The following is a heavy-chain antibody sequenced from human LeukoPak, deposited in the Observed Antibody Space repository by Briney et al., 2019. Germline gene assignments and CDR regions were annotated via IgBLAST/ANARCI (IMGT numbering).Heavy chain of an antibody. CDR1: GFTFSSHW. D-gene: IGHD2-15*01. V-gene: IGHV3-7*01. J-gene: IGHJ4*02. CDR2: INQGGSEK. Sequence: GGSLRLACAASGFTFSSHWMSWVRQAPGKGLEWVANINQGGSEKNYVDSVKGRFTISRDNAKNSLYLQMNSLRAEDTAIYYCARDHVVDGLVFDYWGQGTLVTVSS. CDR3: ARDHVVDGLVFDY.